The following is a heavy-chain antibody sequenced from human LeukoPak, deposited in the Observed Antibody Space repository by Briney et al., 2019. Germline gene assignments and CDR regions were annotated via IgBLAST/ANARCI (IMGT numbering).Heavy chain of an antibody. Sequence: GGSLRLSCTVSGFTLTNAWMTWVRQAPGKGLEWVGRIKSKTDGGTTDYAAPVKGRFTISRDDAKNTLHLQMNSLKTEDTAVYYCTTDPDHYYDSSGYYSWDYWGRGTLVTVSS. D-gene: IGHD3-22*01. CDR3: TTDPDHYYDSSGYYSWDY. V-gene: IGHV3-15*01. CDR1: GFTLTNAW. CDR2: IKSKTDGGTT. J-gene: IGHJ2*01.